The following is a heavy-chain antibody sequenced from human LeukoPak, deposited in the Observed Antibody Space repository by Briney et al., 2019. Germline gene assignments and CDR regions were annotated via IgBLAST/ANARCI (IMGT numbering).Heavy chain of an antibody. CDR2: IYYSGST. CDR1: GGSISSSSYY. D-gene: IGHD3-3*01. J-gene: IGHJ3*02. Sequence: SETLSLTCTVSGGSISSSSYYWGWIRQPPGKGLEWIGSIYYSGSTYYNPSLKSRVTISVDTFKNQFYLKLSSVTAADTAVYYCARESTRITIFGVVIPDAFDIWGQGTMVTVSS. CDR3: ARESTRITIFGVVIPDAFDI. V-gene: IGHV4-39*02.